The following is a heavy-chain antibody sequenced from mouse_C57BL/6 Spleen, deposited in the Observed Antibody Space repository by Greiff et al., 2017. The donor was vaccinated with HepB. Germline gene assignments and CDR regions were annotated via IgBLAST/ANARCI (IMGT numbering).Heavy chain of an antibody. Sequence: QVQLQQSGAELVRPGASVTLSCKASGYTFTDYEMHWVKQTPVHGLEWIGAIDPETGGTAYNQKFKGKAILTADKSSSTAYMELRSLTSEDSAVYYCTKGAYYGSSCCARDYWGQGTSVTVSS. CDR3: TKGAYYGSSCCARDY. J-gene: IGHJ4*01. CDR2: IDPETGGT. CDR1: GYTFTDYE. V-gene: IGHV1-15*01. D-gene: IGHD1-1*01.